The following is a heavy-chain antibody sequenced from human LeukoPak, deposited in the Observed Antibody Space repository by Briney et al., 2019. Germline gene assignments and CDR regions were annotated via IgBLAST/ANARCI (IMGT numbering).Heavy chain of an antibody. CDR2: ISWNSGSI. D-gene: IGHD6-13*01. J-gene: IGHJ1*01. CDR3: GKLSAAGTFQH. Sequence: GGSLRPSCAASGFTFDDYAMHWVRQATGKGLEWVSGISWNSGSIGYADSVKGRFTISRDNAKNSLYLQMNSLRDEDTALYYCGKLSAAGTFQHWGQGTLVTVSS. V-gene: IGHV3-9*01. CDR1: GFTFDDYA.